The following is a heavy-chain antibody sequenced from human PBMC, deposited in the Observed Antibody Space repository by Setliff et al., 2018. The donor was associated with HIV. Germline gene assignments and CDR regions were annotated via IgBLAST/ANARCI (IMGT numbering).Heavy chain of an antibody. J-gene: IGHJ4*02. D-gene: IGHD3-10*01. V-gene: IGHV4-61*09. CDR2: ITASGGA. CDR3: ARDRGIYNTAKGLDY. CDR1: GGSIWSGSYY. Sequence: SETLSLTCTVSGGSIWSGSYYWTWIRQPAGKGLEWIGHITASGGATYNPSVKSRVSMSVDTSKNQFSLNLNSVTAADTAVYYCARDRGIYNTAKGLDYWGQGTLVTVSS.